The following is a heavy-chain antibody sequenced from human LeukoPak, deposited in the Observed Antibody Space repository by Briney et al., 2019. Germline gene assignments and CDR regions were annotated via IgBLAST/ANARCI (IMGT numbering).Heavy chain of an antibody. CDR3: ASRKLGNDY. CDR1: GGSISSGTFY. J-gene: IGHJ4*02. CDR2: LYYSGST. V-gene: IGHV4-39*07. Sequence: PSETLSLTCTVSGGSISSGTFYWGWIRQPPGKGLEWIGSLYYSGSTYYNPSLKSRVTISVDTSKNQFSLKLSSVTAADTAVYYCASRKLGNDYWGQGTLVTVSS. D-gene: IGHD7-27*01.